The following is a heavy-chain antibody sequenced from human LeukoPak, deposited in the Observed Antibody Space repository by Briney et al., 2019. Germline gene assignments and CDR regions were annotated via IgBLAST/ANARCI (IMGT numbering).Heavy chain of an antibody. CDR2: IKSKTDGGTT. CDR3: TTRYCSSTSCSDY. J-gene: IGHJ4*02. V-gene: IGHV3-15*01. Sequence: PGGSLRLSCAASGFTFSNAWMSWVRQAPGKGLEWVGRIKSKTDGGTTDYAAPVKGRFTISRDDSKNTLYLQMNSLKTEDTAVYYCTTRYCSSTSCSDYWGQGTLVTVSS. D-gene: IGHD2-2*01. CDR1: GFTFSNAW.